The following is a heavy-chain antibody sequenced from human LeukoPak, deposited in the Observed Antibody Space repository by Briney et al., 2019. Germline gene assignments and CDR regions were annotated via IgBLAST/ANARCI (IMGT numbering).Heavy chain of an antibody. V-gene: IGHV3-7*01. J-gene: IGHJ4*02. Sequence: GGSLRLSCAASGFTFSSYWMSWVRQAPGKGLEWVANIKQDGSEKKYVDYVKGRFTISRDNAKNSLYLQMNSLRAEDTAVYYCARTNPDYYDSSGRGYFDYWGQGTLVAVSS. CDR3: ARTNPDYYDSSGRGYFDY. CDR1: GFTFSSYW. CDR2: IKQDGSEK. D-gene: IGHD3-22*01.